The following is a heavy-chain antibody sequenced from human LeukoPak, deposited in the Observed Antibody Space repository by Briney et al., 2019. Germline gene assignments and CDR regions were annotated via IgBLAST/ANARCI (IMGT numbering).Heavy chain of an antibody. V-gene: IGHV3-49*04. CDR1: GFTFSSYW. J-gene: IGHJ4*02. CDR3: TRVWAYSGSYYTLGYFDY. Sequence: GGSLRLSCAASGFTFSSYWMHWVRQAPGKGLEWVGFIRSKAYGGTTEYAASVKGRFTISRDDSKSIAYLQMNSLKTEDTAVYYCTRVWAYSGSYYTLGYFDYWGQGTLVTVSS. D-gene: IGHD1-26*01. CDR2: IRSKAYGGTT.